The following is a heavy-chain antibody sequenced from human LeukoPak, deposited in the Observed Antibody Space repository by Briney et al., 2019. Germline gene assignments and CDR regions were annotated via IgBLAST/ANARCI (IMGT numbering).Heavy chain of an antibody. Sequence: GGSLRLSWAASGFTFSSYAMSWVRHAPGKGLEWVSAISGSGGSTYYADSVKGRFTISRDNSKNTLYLQMNSLRAEDTAVYYCAKPSFVSWWLPRFDYWGQGTLVTVSS. D-gene: IGHD2-8*02. V-gene: IGHV3-23*01. J-gene: IGHJ4*02. CDR3: AKPSFVSWWLPRFDY. CDR1: GFTFSSYA. CDR2: ISGSGGST.